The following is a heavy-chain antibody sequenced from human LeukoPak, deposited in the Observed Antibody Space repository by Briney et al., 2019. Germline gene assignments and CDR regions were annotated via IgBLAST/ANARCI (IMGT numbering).Heavy chain of an antibody. CDR1: GYTFTGYY. Sequence: ASVKVSCKASGYTFTGYYMHWVRQAPGQGLEWMGWINPNSGGTNYAQKFQGRVTMTRDTSISTAYMELSRLRSDDTAVYYCARGGTMIVATLAFDIWGRGTMVTVSS. J-gene: IGHJ3*02. V-gene: IGHV1-2*02. CDR2: INPNSGGT. D-gene: IGHD3-22*01. CDR3: ARGGTMIVATLAFDI.